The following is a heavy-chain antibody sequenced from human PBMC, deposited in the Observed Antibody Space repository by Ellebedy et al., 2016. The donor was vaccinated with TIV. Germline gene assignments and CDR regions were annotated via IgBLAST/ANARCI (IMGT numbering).Heavy chain of an antibody. Sequence: GESLKISCVASGYTFSDHYMDWVRQTPGKRLEWVGRIRNKANRYMTEYAASVKGRLTISRDDSKNSLSLQMNSMKTEDTAVYYCARAAYSHGFDNWGQGTLVTVSS. V-gene: IGHV3-72*01. CDR3: ARAAYSHGFDN. J-gene: IGHJ4*02. D-gene: IGHD4-11*01. CDR2: IRNKANRYMT. CDR1: GYTFSDHY.